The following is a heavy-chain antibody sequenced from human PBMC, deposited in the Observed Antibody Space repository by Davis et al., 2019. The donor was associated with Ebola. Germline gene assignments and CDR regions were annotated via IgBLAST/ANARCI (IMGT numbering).Heavy chain of an antibody. V-gene: IGHV1-8*01. CDR3: TRRGRFDP. CDR1: GYTFTNYD. J-gene: IGHJ5*02. CDR2: MNPNSGNT. Sequence: ASVKVSCKASGYTFTNYDINWVRQATGQGLEWMGWMNPNSGNTGYAQKFRGRVTMTRNASISTAYMELSSLRSEDTALYYCTRRGRFDPWGQGTLVTVSS.